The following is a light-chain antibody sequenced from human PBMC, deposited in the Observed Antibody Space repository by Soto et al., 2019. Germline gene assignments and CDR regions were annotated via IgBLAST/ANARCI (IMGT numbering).Light chain of an antibody. CDR1: QSLTNSF. CDR2: DTS. CDR3: QQYGTSEII. Sequence: EFVLTQSPGTLSLSPGERATLSCRASQSLTNSFIAWYQQKPGQAPRLLIYDTSSRASGIPDRVSGSGSGTDFTLTISRLETEDFAVFDCQQYGTSEIIFGQGTRLEI. J-gene: IGKJ5*01. V-gene: IGKV3-20*01.